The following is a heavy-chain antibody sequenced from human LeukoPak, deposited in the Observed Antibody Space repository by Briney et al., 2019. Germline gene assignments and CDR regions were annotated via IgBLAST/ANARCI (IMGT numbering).Heavy chain of an antibody. CDR2: IYYSGST. D-gene: IGHD2-2*03. J-gene: IGHJ5*02. Sequence: SETLSLTCSFSGGSISSTSYYWGWIRQPPGKGLEWIGSIYYSGSTYYSPSLKSRVTISVDTSKNQFSLKLSSVTAADTAVYYCARLLRVGYCSTTTCNWFDPWGQGTLVTVSS. V-gene: IGHV4-39*07. CDR1: GGSISSTSYY. CDR3: ARLLRVGYCSTTTCNWFDP.